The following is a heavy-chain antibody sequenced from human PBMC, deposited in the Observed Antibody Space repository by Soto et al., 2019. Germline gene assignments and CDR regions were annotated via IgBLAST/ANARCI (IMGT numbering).Heavy chain of an antibody. Sequence: QITLKESGPPVLKPTQTLTLTCTFSGFSLTTRGVGVAWIRQPPGKALEWLALIYWDDDKTYSPSLNSRLTISKDASRSQVVLTMTTMDPVDTATYYCAHRLMNTWPTYDYWGQGTWVTFSS. J-gene: IGHJ4*02. D-gene: IGHD3-16*01. V-gene: IGHV2-5*02. CDR3: AHRLMNTWPTYDY. CDR2: IYWDDDK. CDR1: GFSLTTRGVG.